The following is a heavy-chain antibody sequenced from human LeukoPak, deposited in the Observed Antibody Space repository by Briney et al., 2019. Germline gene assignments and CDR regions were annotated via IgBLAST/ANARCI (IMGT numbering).Heavy chain of an antibody. J-gene: IGHJ4*02. CDR1: GGSISSSNW. Sequence: SETLSLTCTVSGGSISSSNWWSWVRQPPGKGLEWIGEIYHSGSTNYNPSLKSRVTISVDKSKNQFSLRLSSVTAADTAEYYCARLYCSGSSCYIDYWGQGTLVTVSS. D-gene: IGHD2-15*01. V-gene: IGHV4-4*02. CDR2: IYHSGST. CDR3: ARLYCSGSSCYIDY.